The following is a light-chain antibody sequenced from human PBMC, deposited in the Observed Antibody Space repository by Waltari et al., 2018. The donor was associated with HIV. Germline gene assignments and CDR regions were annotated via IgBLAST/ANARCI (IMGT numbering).Light chain of an antibody. V-gene: IGKV3-15*01. CDR2: GAS. J-gene: IGKJ1*01. CDR3: QQYNHWPLV. CDR1: QSVSRN. Sequence: EIVMTQSPSILSVSPGARATLSCRASQSVSRNLAWYQQRPGQAPRLLIYGASVRATDIPARFSGSGSGTEFTLTISSLQSEDFAFYSCQQYNHWPLVFGQGTRVEV.